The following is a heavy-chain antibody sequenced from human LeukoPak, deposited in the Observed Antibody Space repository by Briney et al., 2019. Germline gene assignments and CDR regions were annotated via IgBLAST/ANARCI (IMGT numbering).Heavy chain of an antibody. J-gene: IGHJ6*03. V-gene: IGHV3-30*02. CDR3: AKDSHYSSYYMDV. Sequence: GGSLRLSCAASGFTFSSYGMHWVRQAPGKGLEWVAFIRHDGSNKYYADSVKGRFTISRDNSKNTLYLQMNSLRAEDTAVYYCAKDSHYSSYYMDVWGKGTTVTVSS. CDR1: GFTFSSYG. CDR2: IRHDGSNK.